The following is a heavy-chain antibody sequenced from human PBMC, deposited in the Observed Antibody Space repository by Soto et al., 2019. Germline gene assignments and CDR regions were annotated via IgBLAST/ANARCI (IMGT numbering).Heavy chain of an antibody. V-gene: IGHV4-59*01. D-gene: IGHD5-18*01. Sequence: SETRSLTCSVSGASIRSYYWSWLRQPPGKGLEWIAYMYYSGNTNYNPSLKSRVTMAVDTSKRQFSLKLRSVTAADTAVYYCATLDTPFAFDVWGQGAMVTVSS. J-gene: IGHJ3*01. CDR3: ATLDTPFAFDV. CDR1: GASIRSYY. CDR2: MYYSGNT.